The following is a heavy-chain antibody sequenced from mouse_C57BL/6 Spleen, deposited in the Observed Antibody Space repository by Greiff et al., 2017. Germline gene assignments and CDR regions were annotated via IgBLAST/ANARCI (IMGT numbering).Heavy chain of an antibody. D-gene: IGHD1-1*01. CDR3: ARYYYGSVYWYFDV. V-gene: IGHV5-6*01. Sequence: EVKVVESGGDLVKPGGSLKLSCAASGFTFSSYGMSWVRQTPDKRLEWVATISSGGSYTYYPDSVKGRFTISRDNAKNTLYLQMSSLKSEDTAMYYCARYYYGSVYWYFDVWGTGTTVTVAS. CDR2: ISSGGSYT. CDR1: GFTFSSYG. J-gene: IGHJ1*03.